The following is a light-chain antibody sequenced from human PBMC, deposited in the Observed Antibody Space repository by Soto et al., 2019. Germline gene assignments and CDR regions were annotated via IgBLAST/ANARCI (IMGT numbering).Light chain of an antibody. J-gene: IGKJ1*01. CDR3: QAYGSSPST. CDR2: GAS. CDR1: QSVSISY. V-gene: IGKV3-20*01. Sequence: ENVLTQSPGTLSLSPGERATLSCRASQSVSISYLAWYQQKPGQAPRPLIYGASSRAIGIPDRFSGSGSGTDFTLTISRREPEDFAVYYCQAYGSSPSTCGQGTKVEIK.